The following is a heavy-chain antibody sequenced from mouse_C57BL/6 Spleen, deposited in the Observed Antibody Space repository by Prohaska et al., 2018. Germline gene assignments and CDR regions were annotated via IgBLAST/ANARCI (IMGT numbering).Heavy chain of an antibody. V-gene: IGHV5-17*01. Sequence: GGGLVKPGGSLKLSCAASGFTFSDYGMHWVRQAPEKGLEWVAYISSGSSTIYYADTVKGRFTISRDNAKNTLFLQMTSLRSEDTAMYYCARGDYDVGFAYWGQGTLVTVSA. D-gene: IGHD2-4*01. J-gene: IGHJ3*01. CDR2: ISSGSSTI. CDR3: ARGDYDVGFAY. CDR1: GFTFSDYG.